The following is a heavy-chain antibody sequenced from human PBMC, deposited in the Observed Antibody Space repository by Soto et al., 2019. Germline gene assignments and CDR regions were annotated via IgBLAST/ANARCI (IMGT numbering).Heavy chain of an antibody. V-gene: IGHV1-69*06. CDR2: IIPIFGTA. D-gene: IGHD6-19*01. Sequence: GASVKVSCKASGGTFSSYAISWVRQAPGQGLEWMGGIIPIFGTANYAQKFQGRVTITADKSTSTAYMELSSLRSEDTAVYYCAREAVAGPNWFDPWGQGTLVTVS. CDR1: GGTFSSYA. J-gene: IGHJ5*02. CDR3: AREAVAGPNWFDP.